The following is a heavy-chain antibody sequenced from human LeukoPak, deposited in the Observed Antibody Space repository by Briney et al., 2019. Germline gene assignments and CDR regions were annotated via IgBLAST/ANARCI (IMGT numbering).Heavy chain of an antibody. CDR1: GFTFSSDA. D-gene: IGHD1-1*01. J-gene: IGHJ3*02. CDR3: VKDRDWNDDDDAFDI. Sequence: PGGSLRLSCAASGFTFSSDAMSWVRQAPGKGLEWVSAISGSGGSTYYADSVKGRLTISRDNFKNTLYLQMNSLRAEDTAVYYCVKDRDWNDDDDAFDIWGQGTMVTVSS. CDR2: ISGSGGST. V-gene: IGHV3-23*01.